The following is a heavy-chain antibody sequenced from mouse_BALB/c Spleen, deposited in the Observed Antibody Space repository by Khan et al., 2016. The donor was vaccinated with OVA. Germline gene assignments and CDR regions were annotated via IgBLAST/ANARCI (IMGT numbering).Heavy chain of an antibody. Sequence: QVQLKESGAELARPGASVKMSCKASGYTFTSYTMHWGKQRPGQGMEWIGYINTSSGYTTYNQKFKDKATLTADKSYSKAYMQLSSLTSEDSAIYYCAREEAFYKNDGCFAYWGQGTLLTVSA. J-gene: IGHJ3*01. CDR1: GYTFTSYT. CDR2: INTSSGYT. CDR3: AREEAFYKNDGCFAY. D-gene: IGHD2-12*01. V-gene: IGHV1-4*01.